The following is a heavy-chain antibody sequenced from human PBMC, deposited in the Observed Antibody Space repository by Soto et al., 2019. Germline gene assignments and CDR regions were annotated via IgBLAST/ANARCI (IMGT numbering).Heavy chain of an antibody. CDR2: IYYGVTK. V-gene: IGHV4-59*01. CDR3: ARERYYFDY. Sequence: SETLSLTCTVSGASITSYYWSWIRQSPGNGLEWIGYIYYGVTKDYNPSLKSRVTISVDTSNSQFSLKLSSVTAADTAVYYCARERYYFDYWTQGTLVTVSS. J-gene: IGHJ4*02. CDR1: GASITSYY.